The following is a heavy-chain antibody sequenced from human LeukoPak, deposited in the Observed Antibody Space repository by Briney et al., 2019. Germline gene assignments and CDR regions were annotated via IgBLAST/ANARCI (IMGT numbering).Heavy chain of an antibody. J-gene: IGHJ4*02. V-gene: IGHV4-59*12. CDR2: LFHTRGA. D-gene: IGHD3-10*01. CDR3: ARGPNRKSGSRDY. CDR1: GGSISGYY. Sequence: SETLSLTCAVSGGSISGYYWSWSRQPPGRGVEWIANLFHTRGAWYKSSLKSRVTTSVDTSKNQFSLKLSSVTAADTAVYYCARGPNRKSGSRDYWGQGTLVTVSS.